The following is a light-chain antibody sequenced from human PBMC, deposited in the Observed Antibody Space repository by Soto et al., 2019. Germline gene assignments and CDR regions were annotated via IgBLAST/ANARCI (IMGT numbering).Light chain of an antibody. CDR3: QQYHTWWT. Sequence: DIQMTQSPSTLSASVGDRVTITCRASQSFSSWLAWYQQKPGKAPKILIYKASSLESGVPSRFSGSGSGTEFTLTISSLQPDDFATYYCQQYHTWWTFGQGTKVEI. CDR1: QSFSSW. V-gene: IGKV1-5*03. CDR2: KAS. J-gene: IGKJ1*01.